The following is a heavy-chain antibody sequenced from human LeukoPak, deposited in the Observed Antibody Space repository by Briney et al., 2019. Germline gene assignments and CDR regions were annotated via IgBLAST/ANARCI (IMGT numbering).Heavy chain of an antibody. D-gene: IGHD3-3*01. V-gene: IGHV4-34*01. J-gene: IGHJ4*02. Sequence: SETLSLTCAVYGGSSSGYYWSWLRQPPGEGREWIGEINDSGSTNYNPSLKSRVTISVDTSKNQFSLKLSSVTAADTAVYYCARDFGFWSGYSSFDYWGQGTLVTVSS. CDR3: ARDFGFWSGYSSFDY. CDR2: INDSGST. CDR1: GGSSSGYY.